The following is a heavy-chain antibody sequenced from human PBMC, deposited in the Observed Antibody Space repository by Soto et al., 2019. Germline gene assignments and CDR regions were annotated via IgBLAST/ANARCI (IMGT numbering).Heavy chain of an antibody. CDR1: CGSMSSGGYS. CDR2: IYHSGST. Sequence: SETLSLTCAFSCGSMSSGGYSWSWIRQPPGKGLEWIGYIYHSGSTHYNPSLKSRVTISGDRSKNHFSLRLSSVTAADTAVYYCARGIHDSVWVFDYWGQGTLVTVSS. J-gene: IGHJ4*02. V-gene: IGHV4-30-2*01. D-gene: IGHD3-16*01. CDR3: ARGIHDSVWVFDY.